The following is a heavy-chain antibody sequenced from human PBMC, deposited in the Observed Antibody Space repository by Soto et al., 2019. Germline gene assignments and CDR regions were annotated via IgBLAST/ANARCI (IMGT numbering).Heavy chain of an antibody. V-gene: IGHV3-23*01. CDR3: AKDHLGTVNLDY. Sequence: GGSLRLSCGASGFTFSSYAMSWVRQAPGKGLEWVSAISGSGGSTYYADSVKGRFTISRDNSKNTLYLQMNSLGAEDTAVYYCAKDHLGTVNLDYWGQGTLVTVSS. J-gene: IGHJ4*02. CDR1: GFTFSSYA. CDR2: ISGSGGST. D-gene: IGHD4-17*01.